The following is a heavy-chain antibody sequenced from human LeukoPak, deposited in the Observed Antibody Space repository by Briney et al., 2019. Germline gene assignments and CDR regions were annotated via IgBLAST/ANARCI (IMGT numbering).Heavy chain of an antibody. CDR2: IKKDGSEK. V-gene: IGHV3-7*01. Sequence: GGSLRLSCATSGFTFSNYGMHWVRQAPGKGLEWVANIKKDGSEKYYVDSVKGRFTISRDNAKTSLYLQMNSLRAEDTAVYYCARDLSGVTGYTYGRGIDYWGQGTLVTVSS. CDR3: ARDLSGVTGYTYGRGIDY. CDR1: GFTFSNYG. J-gene: IGHJ4*02. D-gene: IGHD5-18*01.